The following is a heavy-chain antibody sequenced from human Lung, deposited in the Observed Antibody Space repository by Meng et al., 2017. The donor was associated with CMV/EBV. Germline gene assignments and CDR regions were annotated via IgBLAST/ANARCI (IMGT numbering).Heavy chain of an antibody. CDR1: GYNFLNYD. Sequence: ASXXVSXKAAGYNFLNYDINWVRHSSGQGLEYMGWINPKSGNTDYARKFQGRVTFTRNTSINTAYMELSSLRSEDTALYYCGRSGSGWY. V-gene: IGHV1-8*01. J-gene: IGHJ2*01. CDR2: INPKSGNT. CDR3: GRSGSGWY. D-gene: IGHD6-19*01.